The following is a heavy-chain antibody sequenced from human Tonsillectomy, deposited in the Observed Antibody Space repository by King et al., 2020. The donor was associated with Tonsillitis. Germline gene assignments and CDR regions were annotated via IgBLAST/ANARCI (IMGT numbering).Heavy chain of an antibody. CDR3: ARDGDVQLEANDY. V-gene: IGHV3-11*01. J-gene: IGHJ4*02. CDR2: ISSSGSSI. Sequence: QLVQSGGGLVKPGGSLRLSCAASGFTFSDYYMSWIRQAPGKGLEWVAYISSSGSSIYYADSVKGRFTISRDNAKNSLDLQMNSLRAEDTAVYYCARDGDVQLEANDYWGQGTLVTVSS. CDR1: GFTFSDYY. D-gene: IGHD1-1*01.